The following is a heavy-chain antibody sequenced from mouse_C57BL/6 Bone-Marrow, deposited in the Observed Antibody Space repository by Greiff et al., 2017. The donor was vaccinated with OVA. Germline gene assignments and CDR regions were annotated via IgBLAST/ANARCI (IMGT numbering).Heavy chain of an antibody. CDR2: ISSGGSYT. V-gene: IGHV5-6*01. CDR1: GFTFSSYG. D-gene: IGHD2-2*01. J-gene: IGHJ3*01. CDR3: ARRGLRRPFAY. Sequence: EVQLVESGGDLVKPGGSLKLSCAASGFTFSSYGMSWVRQTPDKRLEWVATISSGGSYTYYPDSVKGRFTISRDNAKNTLYLQMSSLKSEDTAMYYCARRGLRRPFAYWGQGTLVTVSA.